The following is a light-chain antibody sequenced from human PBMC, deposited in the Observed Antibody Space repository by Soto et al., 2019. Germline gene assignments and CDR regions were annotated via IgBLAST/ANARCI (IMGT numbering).Light chain of an antibody. V-gene: IGLV2-14*01. Sequence: QSALTQPASVSGSPGQSITISCTGTSSEVGGYNNVSWYQHSPGKAPKLILFAVSDRPSGVSHRFSGSKSGNTASLTISGLQADDEADYYCCSYTSLSTVVFGGGTKLTVL. CDR3: CSYTSLSTVV. CDR1: SSEVGGYNN. CDR2: AVS. J-gene: IGLJ2*01.